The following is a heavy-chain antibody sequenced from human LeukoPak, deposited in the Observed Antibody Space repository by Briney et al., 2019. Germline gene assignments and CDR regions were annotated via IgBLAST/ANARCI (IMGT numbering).Heavy chain of an antibody. Sequence: PGKSLRLSCAASGFIFGDYWMSWVRQAPGKGLEWVANINRDGSKRYYVDSVKGRFTISRDNARNSLYLEMNSLRVEDTGVYYCARDLVGASYYWGQGTLVTVSS. CDR1: GFIFGDYW. V-gene: IGHV3-7*01. D-gene: IGHD1-26*01. CDR3: ARDLVGASYY. J-gene: IGHJ4*02. CDR2: INRDGSKR.